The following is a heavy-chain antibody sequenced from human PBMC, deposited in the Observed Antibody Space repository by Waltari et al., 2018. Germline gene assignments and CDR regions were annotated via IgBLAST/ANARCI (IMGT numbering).Heavy chain of an antibody. Sequence: EVQLVESGGGLVKPGGSLRLSCAASGFTFSSYSLNWVRQAPGKGLEWVSSISSSSSYIYYADSVKGRFTISRDNAKNSLYLQMNSLRAEDTAVYYCARGDLGIGVDYWGQGTLVTVSS. CDR2: ISSSSSYI. V-gene: IGHV3-21*01. D-gene: IGHD7-27*01. CDR1: GFTFSSYS. J-gene: IGHJ4*02. CDR3: ARGDLGIGVDY.